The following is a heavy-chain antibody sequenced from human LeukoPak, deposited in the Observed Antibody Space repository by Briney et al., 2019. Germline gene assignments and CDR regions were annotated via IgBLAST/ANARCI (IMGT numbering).Heavy chain of an antibody. V-gene: IGHV3-30*02. D-gene: IGHD1-26*01. J-gene: IGHJ4*02. CDR2: IRFDGSNK. CDR1: GFTFSGYD. CDR3: ARSLSSGSYSDY. Sequence: GGSLRLSCAASGFTFSGYDMHWVRQAPGKGLEWVAFIRFDGSNKYYADSVKGRFTISRDNAKNTLYLQMNSLRAEDTAVYYCARSLSSGSYSDYWGQGTLVTVSS.